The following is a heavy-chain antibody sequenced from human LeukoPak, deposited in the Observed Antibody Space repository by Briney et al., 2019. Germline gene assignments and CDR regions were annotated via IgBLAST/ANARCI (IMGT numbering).Heavy chain of an antibody. J-gene: IGHJ4*02. D-gene: IGHD4-17*01. CDR2: ISWNSGSI. CDR3: AKDSYGDYSFDY. CDR1: GFTFDDYA. V-gene: IGHV3-9*01. Sequence: GGSLRLSCAASGFTFDDYAMHWVRHAPGKGLEWVSGISWNSGSIGYGDSVKGRFTISRDNAKNSLYLQMNSLRAEDTALYYCAKDSYGDYSFDYWGQGTLVTVSS.